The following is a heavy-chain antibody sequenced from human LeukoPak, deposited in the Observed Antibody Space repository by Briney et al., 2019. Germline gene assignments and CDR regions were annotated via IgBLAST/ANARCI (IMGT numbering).Heavy chain of an antibody. CDR2: IYHSGNT. CDR3: ARAGYGDSDFDY. CDR1: GYPISTSYY. J-gene: IGHJ4*02. V-gene: IGHV4-38-2*02. Sequence: PSETLSLTCTVSGYPISTSYYWGWIQQPPGKGLEWIGSIYHSGNTYYNPSLKSRVTISVDTSKNQFSLKLNSVTAADTAVYYCARAGYGDSDFDYWGQGTLVTVSS. D-gene: IGHD4-17*01.